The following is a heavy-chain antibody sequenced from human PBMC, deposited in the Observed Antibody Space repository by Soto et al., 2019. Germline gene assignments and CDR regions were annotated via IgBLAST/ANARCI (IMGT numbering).Heavy chain of an antibody. CDR2: INWNGAST. Sequence: PGGSLRLSCAASGFTFDDYGMSWVRQAPGKGLDWVSGINWNGASTAYADSVKGRFTISRDNAKNSLYLQMNRLRAEDTALYYCARNRRATVVTPSDSWGHGTLVTVS. D-gene: IGHD4-17*01. J-gene: IGHJ5*01. V-gene: IGHV3-20*04. CDR1: GFTFDDYG. CDR3: ARNRRATVVTPSDS.